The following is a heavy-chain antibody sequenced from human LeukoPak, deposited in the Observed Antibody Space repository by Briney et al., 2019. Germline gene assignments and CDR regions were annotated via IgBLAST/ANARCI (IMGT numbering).Heavy chain of an antibody. D-gene: IGHD4-23*01. CDR1: GFTFSSYA. CDR2: ISYDGSNK. Sequence: GGSLRLSCAASGFTFSSYAMHWVRQAPGEGLEWVAVISYDGSNKYYADSVKGRFTISRDNSKNTLYLQMNSLRAEDTAVYYCASLGTSPLNWFDPWGQGTLVTVSS. V-gene: IGHV3-30-3*01. CDR3: ASLGTSPLNWFDP. J-gene: IGHJ5*02.